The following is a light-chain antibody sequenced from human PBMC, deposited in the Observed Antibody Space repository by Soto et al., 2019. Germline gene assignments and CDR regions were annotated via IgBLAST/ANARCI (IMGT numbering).Light chain of an antibody. J-gene: IGKJ2*01. CDR3: QESYSTQYT. Sequence: DVQLTQSPSSLSASVGDRVIITCRASQNIDTYLNWYQHKPGKAPNLLIYGASTVHSGVPLRFSGSGSGTDFTLTISSLESDDFATYYCQESYSTQYTFGQGTKLGI. CDR2: GAS. V-gene: IGKV1-39*01. CDR1: QNIDTY.